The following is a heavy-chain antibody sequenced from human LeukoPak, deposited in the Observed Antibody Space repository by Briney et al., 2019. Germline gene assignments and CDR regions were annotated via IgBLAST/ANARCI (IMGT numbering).Heavy chain of an antibody. V-gene: IGHV4-30-2*01. CDR3: ARDSPEPHDFWSGYHPLAFDI. J-gene: IGHJ3*02. Sequence: PSQTLSLTCTVSGGSISSGGYYWSWIRQPPGKGLEWIGYIYHSGSTYYNPSLKSRVTISVDRSKNQFSLKLSSVTAADTAVYYCARDSPEPHDFWSGYHPLAFDIWGQATMVTVSS. CDR2: IYHSGST. CDR1: GGSISSGGYY. D-gene: IGHD3-3*01.